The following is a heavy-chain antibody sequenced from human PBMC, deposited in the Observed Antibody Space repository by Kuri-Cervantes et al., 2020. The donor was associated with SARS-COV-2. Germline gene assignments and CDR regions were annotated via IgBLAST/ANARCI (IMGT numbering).Heavy chain of an antibody. D-gene: IGHD5-18*01. CDR2: ISYDGSNK. J-gene: IGHJ4*02. V-gene: IGHV3-30*03. Sequence: LSLTCAASGFTFSSYGMHWVRQAPGKGLEWVAVISYDGSNKYYADSVKGRFTISRDNSKNTLYLQMNSLRAEDTAVYYCATGVRGYSYGPDYWGQGTLVTVSS. CDR3: ATGVRGYSYGPDY. CDR1: GFTFSSYG.